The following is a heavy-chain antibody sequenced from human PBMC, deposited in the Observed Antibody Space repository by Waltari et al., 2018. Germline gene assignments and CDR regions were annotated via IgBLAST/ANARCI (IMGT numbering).Heavy chain of an antibody. CDR3: AKWFGVIVGAGTHDAFDI. CDR1: GFTFSSYA. Sequence: EVQLVESGGGLVQPGGSLRLSCAASGFTFSSYAMSWVRQAPGKGMDGVPAISCSGGSTYYADSVKGRFTISRDNSKNTLYLQMNSLRAEDTAVYYCAKWFGVIVGAGTHDAFDIWGQGTMVTVSS. D-gene: IGHD1-26*01. V-gene: IGHV3-23*04. CDR2: ISCSGGST. J-gene: IGHJ3*02.